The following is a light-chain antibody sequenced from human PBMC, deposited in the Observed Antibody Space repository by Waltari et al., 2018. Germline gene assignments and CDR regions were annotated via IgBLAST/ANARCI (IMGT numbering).Light chain of an antibody. CDR2: QDS. CDR3: QAWDSSTAEV. Sequence: SYELTQPPSVSVSPGQTASITCSGDKLGDKYACWYQQRPGQSPVLLIYQDSKRPSGIPERFSGSNSGNTATLTISGTQAMEEADYYCQAWDSSTAEVFGGGTKLTVL. J-gene: IGLJ2*01. V-gene: IGLV3-1*01. CDR1: KLGDKY.